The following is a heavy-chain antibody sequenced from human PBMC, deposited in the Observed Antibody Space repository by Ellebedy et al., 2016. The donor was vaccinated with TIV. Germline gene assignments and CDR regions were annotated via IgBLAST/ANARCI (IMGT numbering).Heavy chain of an antibody. CDR1: GYTFTSYY. CDR2: INPSGGST. Sequence: AASVKVSCKASGYTFTSYYMHWVRQAPGQGLEWMGIINPSGGSTSYAQKLQGRVTMTRDTSTSTVDMELTSLRSEDTAVYYCARVFLEDYYGMDVWGQGTTVTVSS. V-gene: IGHV1-46*04. CDR3: ARVFLEDYYGMDV. D-gene: IGHD3-3*01. J-gene: IGHJ6*02.